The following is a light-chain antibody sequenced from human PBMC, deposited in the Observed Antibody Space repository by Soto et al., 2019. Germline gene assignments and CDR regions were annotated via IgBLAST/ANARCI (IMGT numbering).Light chain of an antibody. Sequence: DIKMTQSPSTLSASVGDRVTITCRASQSINTWLAWYQHKPGKAPKLLIYDASNLESGVPSRFSGSGSGSEFSLTINSLQPDDFATYYCQQYNSYWTFGQGTKVEI. CDR2: DAS. J-gene: IGKJ1*01. CDR1: QSINTW. V-gene: IGKV1-5*01. CDR3: QQYNSYWT.